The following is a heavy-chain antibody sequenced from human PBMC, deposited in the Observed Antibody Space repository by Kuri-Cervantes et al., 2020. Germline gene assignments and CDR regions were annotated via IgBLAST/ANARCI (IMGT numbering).Heavy chain of an antibody. CDR2: IDWDDDK. D-gene: IGHD1-26*01. J-gene: IGHJ3*02. CDR1: GFSLSTSGMC. CDR3: ARRIVGATGEMGALDI. V-gene: IGHV2-70*20. Sequence: SGPTLVKPTQTLTLTCTFSGFSLSTSGMCVSWVRQPPGKALEWLALIDWDDDKYYSTSLKTRLTISKDTSKNQVVLTMTNMDPVDTATYYRARRIVGATGEMGALDIWGQGTMVTVSS.